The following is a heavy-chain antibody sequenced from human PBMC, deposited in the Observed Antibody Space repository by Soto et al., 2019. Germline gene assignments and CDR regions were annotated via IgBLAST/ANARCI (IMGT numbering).Heavy chain of an antibody. CDR3: AKDILEWLFGSGDYYYYGMDV. Sequence: GASVKVSCTASGGTFSTYSISWVRQAPGQGLEWMGGIIPMLGKTNYAQKFQGRVTITADESTSTAYMDLSSLRSDDTAVYYCAKDILEWLFGSGDYYYYGMDVWGQGTTVTVSS. CDR2: IIPMLGKT. D-gene: IGHD3-3*01. CDR1: GGTFSTYS. J-gene: IGHJ6*02. V-gene: IGHV1-69*13.